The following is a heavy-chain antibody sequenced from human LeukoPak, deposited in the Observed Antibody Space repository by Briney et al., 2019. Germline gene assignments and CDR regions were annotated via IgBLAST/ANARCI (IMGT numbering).Heavy chain of an antibody. CDR2: ISSSSSYI. Sequence: GGSLRLSCAASGFTFSSYEMNWVRQAPGKGLEWVSSISSSSSYIYYADSVKGRFTISRDNAKNSLYLQMNSLRAEDTAVYYCARSIAVAGTSYNWFDPWGQGTLVTVSS. CDR1: GFTFSSYE. D-gene: IGHD6-19*01. CDR3: ARSIAVAGTSYNWFDP. J-gene: IGHJ5*02. V-gene: IGHV3-21*01.